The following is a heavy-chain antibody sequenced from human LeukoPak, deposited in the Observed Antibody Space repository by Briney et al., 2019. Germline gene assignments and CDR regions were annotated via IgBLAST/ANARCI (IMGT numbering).Heavy chain of an antibody. CDR2: ISGSGGNT. CDR3: AKMVVTAIQGWFDL. CDR1: GFTFSSCA. J-gene: IGHJ5*02. D-gene: IGHD2-21*02. Sequence: QPGGSLRLSCAASGFTFSSCAMSWVRQAPGKGLEWVSAISGSGGNTYYADSVKGRFTISRDNPKNTLYLQMNSLRAEDTAVYYCAKMVVTAIQGWFDLWGQGTLVTVSS. V-gene: IGHV3-23*01.